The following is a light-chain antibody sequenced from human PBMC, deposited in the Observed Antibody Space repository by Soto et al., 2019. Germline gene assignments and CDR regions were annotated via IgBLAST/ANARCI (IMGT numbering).Light chain of an antibody. Sequence: EMVMLLSPATLSVSSGERATLSCRVCLWAGSQLAWYQLILGQARRLLIYDPSTRATCIPARLSGSGSGTAFTLTISSLLSEDFAVYYCQQYSNCPLITFGQRTRLQ. V-gene: IGKV3-15*01. CDR3: QQYSNCPLIT. CDR2: DPS. CDR1: LWAGSQ. J-gene: IGKJ5*01.